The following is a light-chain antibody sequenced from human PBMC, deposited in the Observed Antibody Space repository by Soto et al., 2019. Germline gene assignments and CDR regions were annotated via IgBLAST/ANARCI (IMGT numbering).Light chain of an antibody. J-gene: IGKJ5*01. Sequence: EIVMTQSPATLSVSPGERATLSCRASQRVSRNLAWYQQKPGQAPRLLIYGASTRATGIPDRFSGSGSGTDFTLTISRLDPEDFAMYYCQQYGASHAFGQGTRLEIK. CDR2: GAS. V-gene: IGKV3D-15*01. CDR1: QRVSRN. CDR3: QQYGASHA.